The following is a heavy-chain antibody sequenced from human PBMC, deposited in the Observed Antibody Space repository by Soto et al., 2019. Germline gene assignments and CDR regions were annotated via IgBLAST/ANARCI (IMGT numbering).Heavy chain of an antibody. D-gene: IGHD6-19*01. CDR3: ARESPDSSGWYGAAFDI. Sequence: ASETLSLTCAVSGGSISSGGYSWSWIRQPPGKGLEWIGSIYYSGSTYYNPSLKSRVTISVDTSKNQFSLKLSSVTAADTAVYYCARESPDSSGWYGAAFDIWGQGTMVT. V-gene: IGHV4-31*11. CDR2: IYYSGST. CDR1: GGSISSGGYS. J-gene: IGHJ3*02.